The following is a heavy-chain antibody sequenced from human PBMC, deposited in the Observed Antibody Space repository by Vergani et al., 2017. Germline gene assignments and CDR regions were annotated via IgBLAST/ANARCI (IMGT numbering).Heavy chain of an antibody. Sequence: QLVESGGGWVQPGGSLRLSCAASGFTFSSYSMNWVRQAPGKGLEWVSSISSSSSYIYYADSVKGRFTISRDNAKNSLYLQMNSLRAEDTAVYYCARDQGVLLWFGESHDAFDIWGQGTMVTVSS. CDR1: GFTFSSYS. CDR3: ARDQGVLLWFGESHDAFDI. D-gene: IGHD3-10*01. V-gene: IGHV3-21*02. J-gene: IGHJ3*02. CDR2: ISSSSSYI.